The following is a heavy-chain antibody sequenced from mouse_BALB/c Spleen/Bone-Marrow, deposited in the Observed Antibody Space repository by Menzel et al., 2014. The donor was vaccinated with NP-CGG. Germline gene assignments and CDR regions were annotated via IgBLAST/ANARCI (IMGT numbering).Heavy chain of an antibody. J-gene: IGHJ3*01. V-gene: IGHV1-77*01. Sequence: VKLQESGPELVKPGASVKMSCKASGYTFTDYVISWVKQRTGQGLEWIGEIYPGSGSTYSNEKFKGKATLTADKSSNTAYMQLSSLTSEDSAVYFCARGGGYGSSWFAYWGQGTLVTVSA. CDR1: GYTFTDYV. CDR3: ARGGGYGSSWFAY. CDR2: IYPGSGST. D-gene: IGHD1-1*01.